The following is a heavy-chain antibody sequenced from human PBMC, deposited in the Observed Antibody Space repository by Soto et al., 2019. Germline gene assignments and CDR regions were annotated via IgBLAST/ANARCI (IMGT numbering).Heavy chain of an antibody. CDR2: IYPGDADT. Sequence: GESLKISCKGFGYSFTSYWIGRVRQMPGKGLVWMGIIYPGDADTRYSPSFQGQVTISADKSSSTAYLQWSSLKASDTAMYYCARTSAGGKYYYSMDVWGQGTTVTVPS. V-gene: IGHV5-51*01. CDR3: ARTSAGGKYYYSMDV. D-gene: IGHD6-13*01. CDR1: GYSFTSYW. J-gene: IGHJ6*02.